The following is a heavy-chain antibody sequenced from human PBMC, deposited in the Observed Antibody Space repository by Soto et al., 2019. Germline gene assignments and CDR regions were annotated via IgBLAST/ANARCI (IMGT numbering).Heavy chain of an antibody. D-gene: IGHD6-13*01. V-gene: IGHV1-69*13. J-gene: IGHJ4*02. CDR3: TTTGRSSSWYVPDY. CDR2: IIPIFGTA. CDR1: GGTFSSYA. Sequence: GASVKVSCKASGGTFSSYAISWVRQAPGQGLEWMGGIIPIFGTANYAQKFQGRVTITADESKNTLYLQMNSLRAEDTAVYYCTTTGRSSSWYVPDYWGQGTLVTVSS.